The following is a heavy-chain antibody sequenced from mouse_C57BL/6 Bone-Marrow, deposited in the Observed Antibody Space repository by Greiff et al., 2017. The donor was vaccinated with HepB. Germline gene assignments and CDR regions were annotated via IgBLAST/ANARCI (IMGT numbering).Heavy chain of an antibody. Sequence: QVQLQQSGAELAKPGASVKLSCKASGYTFTSYWMHWVKQRPGQGLEWIGYINPSSGYTKYNQKFKDKATLTADKSSSTAYMQLSSLTSEDSAVYYCASSRDGYYGGFAYWGQGTLVTVSA. V-gene: IGHV1-7*01. J-gene: IGHJ3*01. CDR2: INPSSGYT. D-gene: IGHD2-3*01. CDR3: ASSRDGYYGGFAY. CDR1: GYTFTSYW.